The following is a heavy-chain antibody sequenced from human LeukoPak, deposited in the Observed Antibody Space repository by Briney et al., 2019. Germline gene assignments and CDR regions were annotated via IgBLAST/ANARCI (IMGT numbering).Heavy chain of an antibody. J-gene: IGHJ4*02. CDR2: IYYSGST. Sequence: SETPSLTCTVSGGSVSSGSYYWSWIRQPPGKGLEWIGYIYYSGSTNYNPSLKSRVTISVDTSKNQFSLKLSSVTAADTAVYYCARGQRTYYYDSSGYYYFDYWGQGTLVTVSS. V-gene: IGHV4-61*01. D-gene: IGHD3-22*01. CDR1: GGSVSSGSYY. CDR3: ARGQRTYYYDSSGYYYFDY.